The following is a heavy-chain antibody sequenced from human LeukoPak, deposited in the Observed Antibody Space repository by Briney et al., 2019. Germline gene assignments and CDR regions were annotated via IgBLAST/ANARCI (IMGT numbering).Heavy chain of an antibody. CDR3: AKDSGPRSQYDYAGN. CDR2: ISWNSGSI. J-gene: IGHJ4*02. CDR1: GVTFSSYA. V-gene: IGHV3-9*01. Sequence: PGGSLRLSCAASGVTFSSYAMHWVRQAPGKGLEWVSGISWNSGSIGYADSAKGRFTISRDNAKNSLYLQMNSLRAEDTALYYCAKDSGPRSQYDYAGNWGQGTLVTVSS. D-gene: IGHD3-16*01.